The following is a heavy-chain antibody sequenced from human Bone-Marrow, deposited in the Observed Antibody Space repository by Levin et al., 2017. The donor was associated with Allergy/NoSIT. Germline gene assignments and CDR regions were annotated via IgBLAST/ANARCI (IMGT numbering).Heavy chain of an antibody. CDR2: INLADSDT. D-gene: IGHD1-7*01. CDR1: GYSFTNDW. CDR3: ARRAPNRIGTTGNWFDP. J-gene: IGHJ5*02. Sequence: GESLKISCKGSGYSFTNDWIGWVRQMPGKGLEWMGIINLADSDTRYSPPFEGQVIISADKSINTAYLQWRSLKASDTAMYYCARRAPNRIGTTGNWFDPWGQGILVTVSS. V-gene: IGHV5-51*01.